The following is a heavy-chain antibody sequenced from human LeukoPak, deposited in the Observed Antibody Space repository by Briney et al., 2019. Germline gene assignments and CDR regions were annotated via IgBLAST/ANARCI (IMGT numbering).Heavy chain of an antibody. V-gene: IGHV3-30*02. CDR1: GFTFSSYA. CDR3: AKDGRQWSSSYYYYMDV. J-gene: IGHJ6*03. CDR2: IWYGGSNK. Sequence: PGGSLRLSCAASGFTFSSYAMHWVRQAPGKGLEWVAVIWYGGSNKYYADSVKGRFTISRDNSKNTLYLQMNSLRAEDTAVYYCAKDGRQWSSSYYYYMDVWGKGTTVTVSS. D-gene: IGHD2-15*01.